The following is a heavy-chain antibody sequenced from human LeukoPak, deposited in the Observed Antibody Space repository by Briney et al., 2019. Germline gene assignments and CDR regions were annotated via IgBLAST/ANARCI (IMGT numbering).Heavy chain of an antibody. J-gene: IGHJ6*02. D-gene: IGHD3-16*01. CDR3: ARVWSYYYYGMDV. V-gene: IGHV4-34*01. Sequence: SETLSLTCTVSGGSISSYYWSWIRQPPGKGLEWIGEINHSGSTNYNPSLKSRVTISVDTSKNQFSLKLSSVTAADTAVYYCARVWSYYYYGMDVWGQGTTVTVSS. CDR2: INHSGST. CDR1: GGSISSYY.